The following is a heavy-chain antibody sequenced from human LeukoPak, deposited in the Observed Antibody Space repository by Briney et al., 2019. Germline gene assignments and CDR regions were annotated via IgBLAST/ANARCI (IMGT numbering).Heavy chain of an antibody. D-gene: IGHD6-13*01. CDR3: ARIAAPGDRRLNY. V-gene: IGHV1-8*01. J-gene: IGHJ4*02. CDR1: GYTFTTYD. Sequence: ASVKASCKASGYTFTTYDINWVRQATGQGLEWMGWMNPNSGNTGSAQKFQGRVTMTRNTSISTAYMELSGLRSEDTAVYYCARIAAPGDRRLNYWGQGTLVTVSS. CDR2: MNPNSGNT.